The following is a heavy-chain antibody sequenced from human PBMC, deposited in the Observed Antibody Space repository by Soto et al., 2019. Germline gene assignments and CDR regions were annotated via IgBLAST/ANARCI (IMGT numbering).Heavy chain of an antibody. J-gene: IGHJ6*02. CDR1: GFTFSSYW. CDR3: AREGSSPSGQYYYYGMDV. Sequence: GGSLRLSCAASGFTFSSYWMSWVRQAPGKGLEWVANIKQDGSEKYYVDSVKGRFTISRDNAKNSLYLQMNSLRAEDTAVYYCAREGSSPSGQYYYYGMDVWGQGTTVTVSS. D-gene: IGHD6-6*01. V-gene: IGHV3-7*03. CDR2: IKQDGSEK.